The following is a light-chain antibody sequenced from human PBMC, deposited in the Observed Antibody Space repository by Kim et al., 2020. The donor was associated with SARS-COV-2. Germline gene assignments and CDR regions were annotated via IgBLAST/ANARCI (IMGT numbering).Light chain of an antibody. J-gene: IGKJ1*01. V-gene: IGKV3-20*01. CDR1: QSVVSSY. Sequence: APGARAALAGRACQSVVSSYLAWCQQKPGQDPRLLIYGASSRATGIPDRLSGSGSGTDLTLTISRLGTEDCLVYYCQQYGSALWTLGQGNKV. CDR2: GAS. CDR3: QQYGSALWT.